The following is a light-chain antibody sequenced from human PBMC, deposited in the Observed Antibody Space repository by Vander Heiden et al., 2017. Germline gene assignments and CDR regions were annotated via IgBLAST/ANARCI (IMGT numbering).Light chain of an antibody. V-gene: IGKV3-20*01. Sequence: EFVLTQSPGTPSLSPGERATLACRASQRVSSNYLAWYQQKPGQAPRLLIYGASSRATGIPDRFSGSGSGTDFTLTISRLEPEDFAVYYCQQYGSSQWTFGQGTKVEIK. CDR1: QRVSSNY. CDR2: GAS. CDR3: QQYGSSQWT. J-gene: IGKJ1*01.